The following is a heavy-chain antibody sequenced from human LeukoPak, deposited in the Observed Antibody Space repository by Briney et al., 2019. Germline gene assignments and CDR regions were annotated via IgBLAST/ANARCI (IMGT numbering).Heavy chain of an antibody. CDR1: GFTFGGYG. CDR3: AKCAYGDSQYYYYYGMDV. Sequence: PGGSLRLSCSASGFTFGGYGMHWVRQVPGKGLEWVAVIWYDGGKKYYADSVKGRFTISRDNSKNTLYLQMNSLRAEDTAVYYCAKCAYGDSQYYYYYGMDVWGQGTTVTVSS. J-gene: IGHJ6*02. CDR2: IWYDGGKK. V-gene: IGHV3-33*06. D-gene: IGHD4-17*01.